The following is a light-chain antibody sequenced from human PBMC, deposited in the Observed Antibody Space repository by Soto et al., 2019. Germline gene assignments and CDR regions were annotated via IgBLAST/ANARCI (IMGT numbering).Light chain of an antibody. J-gene: IGLJ1*01. Sequence: QSALTQPASVSGSPGQSITISCTGTSSDVGGYNYVSWYQHHPDKAPKLVIYDVTNRPSGVSNRFSGSEAGNTASLTISGLQAEDEADYYCNSYTGSATPYVFGTGTKLTVL. CDR3: NSYTGSATPYV. CDR2: DVT. V-gene: IGLV2-14*03. CDR1: SSDVGGYNY.